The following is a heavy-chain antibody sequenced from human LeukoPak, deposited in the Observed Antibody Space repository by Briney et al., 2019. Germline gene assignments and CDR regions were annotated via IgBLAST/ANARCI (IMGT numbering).Heavy chain of an antibody. D-gene: IGHD2-15*01. CDR1: GFTFSSYA. V-gene: IGHV3-23*01. CDR3: AKAPVTTCRGAFCYPFDY. J-gene: IGHJ4*02. CDR2: ISGSGGST. Sequence: GGSLRLSCAASGFTFSSYAMSWVRQAPGKGLEWVSAISGSGGSTYYADSVKGRFTISRDNSKNTLYLQMNRLRPEDAAVYYCAKAPVTTCRGAFCYPFDYWGRGTLVTVSS.